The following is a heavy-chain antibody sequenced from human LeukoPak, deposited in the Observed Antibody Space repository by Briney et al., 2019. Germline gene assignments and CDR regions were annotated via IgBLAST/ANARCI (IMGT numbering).Heavy chain of an antibody. J-gene: IGHJ6*03. Sequence: ASVKVSCKASGYTFTSYGISWVRQAPGQGLEWMGWIGAYNGNTNYAQKLQGRVTMTTDTSTSTAYMELRSLRSDDTAVYYCARAGYCSGGSCYFEYYYYYMDVWGKGTTVTISS. CDR1: GYTFTSYG. CDR3: ARAGYCSGGSCYFEYYYYYMDV. V-gene: IGHV1-18*01. D-gene: IGHD2-15*01. CDR2: IGAYNGNT.